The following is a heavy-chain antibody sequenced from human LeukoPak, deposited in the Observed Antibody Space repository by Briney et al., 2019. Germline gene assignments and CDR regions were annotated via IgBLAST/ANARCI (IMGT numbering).Heavy chain of an antibody. CDR1: GFTFSSYG. CDR3: AREGNSGYDWNY. CDR2: IWYDGSNK. D-gene: IGHD5-12*01. Sequence: GGSRRLSCAAAGFTFSSYGMHWVRQAPGKGLEWVAVIWYDGSNKYYADSVKGRFTISRDNSKNTLYLQMNSLRAEDTAVYYCAREGNSGYDWNYWGQGTLVTVSS. J-gene: IGHJ4*02. V-gene: IGHV3-33*01.